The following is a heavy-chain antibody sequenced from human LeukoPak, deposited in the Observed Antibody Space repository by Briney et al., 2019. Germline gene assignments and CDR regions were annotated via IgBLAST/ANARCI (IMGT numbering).Heavy chain of an antibody. V-gene: IGHV4-39*01. CDR1: GGSVTTSSYY. CDR2: MSHSGSD. J-gene: IGHJ5*02. CDR3: ARRSLREAYNRFDP. D-gene: IGHD3-10*01. Sequence: PSETLSLTCTVSGGSVTTSSYYWGWLRQPPGKGLEWIVCMSHSGSDFYNPSLKSRFSISVHTSKNQFSLRVTSVTAADTALYYCARRSLREAYNRFDPWGQGTLVTVSS.